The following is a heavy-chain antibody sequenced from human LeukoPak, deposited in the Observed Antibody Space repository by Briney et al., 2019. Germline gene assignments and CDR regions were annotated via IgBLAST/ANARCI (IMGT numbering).Heavy chain of an antibody. CDR1: GFTFSSYA. CDR3: AKDHSPYCGGDCYPHWYFDL. D-gene: IGHD2-21*02. V-gene: IGHV3-23*01. J-gene: IGHJ2*01. Sequence: GWSLILSCAASGFTFSSYAMSWVRQAPRNGPDWVSAIIGSGGSTYYADSVKCRFTISRDNSKNTLYLQMNSLRAEDTAVYYCAKDHSPYCGGDCYPHWYFDLWGRGTLVTVSS. CDR2: IIGSGGST.